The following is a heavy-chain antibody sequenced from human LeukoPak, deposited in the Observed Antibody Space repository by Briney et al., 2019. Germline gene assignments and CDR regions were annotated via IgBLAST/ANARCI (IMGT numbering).Heavy chain of an antibody. CDR3: ARDPLPGYCSGGSCYFYYFDY. V-gene: IGHV3-30-3*01. Sequence: GRSLRLSCAASGFTFSSYVMHWVRQATGKGLEWVAVISYDGSNKYYADSVKGRFTISRDNSKNTLYLQMNSLRAEDTAVYYCARDPLPGYCSGGSCYFYYFDYWGQGTLLTVSS. J-gene: IGHJ4*02. D-gene: IGHD2-15*01. CDR2: ISYDGSNK. CDR1: GFTFSSYV.